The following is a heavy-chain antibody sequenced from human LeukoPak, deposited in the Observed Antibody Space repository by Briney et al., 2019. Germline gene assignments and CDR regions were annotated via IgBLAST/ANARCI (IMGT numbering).Heavy chain of an antibody. Sequence: GGSLRLSCAASGFTFSDYYMSWIRQAPRKGLEWVSYISSSGSTIYYADSVKGRFTISRDNAKNSLYLQMNILRAEDTAVYYCARDYTNRLGPFDYWGQGTLVTVSS. CDR3: ARDYTNRLGPFDY. V-gene: IGHV3-11*04. D-gene: IGHD2-8*01. CDR2: ISSSGSTI. CDR1: GFTFSDYY. J-gene: IGHJ4*02.